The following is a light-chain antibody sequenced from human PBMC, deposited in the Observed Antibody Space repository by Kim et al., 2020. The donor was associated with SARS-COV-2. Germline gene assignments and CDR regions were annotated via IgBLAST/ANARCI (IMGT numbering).Light chain of an antibody. CDR2: DVD. Sequence: QSALTQPASVSGSPGQSITISCTGTSSDVGAYDYVSWYQQHPGRAPKLMIYDVDKRPSGVSNRFSGSKSGNTASLTITGLQAEDESYYYCSAHTRGGPHWVFGGGTQLTVL. V-gene: IGLV2-14*03. CDR1: SSDVGAYDY. J-gene: IGLJ3*02. CDR3: SAHTRGGPHWV.